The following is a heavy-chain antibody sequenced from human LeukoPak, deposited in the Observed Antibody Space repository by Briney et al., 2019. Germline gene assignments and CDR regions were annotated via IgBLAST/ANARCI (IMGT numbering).Heavy chain of an antibody. D-gene: IGHD5-24*01. CDR3: ATLRDGYEFDY. V-gene: IGHV4-39*07. J-gene: IGHJ4*02. Sequence: PSETLSLTCSVSGGSISSSDYYWGWIRQPPGKGLEWIGSIYYSANTYYNSSLKSRVTISVDTSKNQFSLKLTSVTAADTAVYYCATLRDGYEFDYWGQGTLVTVST. CDR2: IYYSANT. CDR1: GGSISSSDYY.